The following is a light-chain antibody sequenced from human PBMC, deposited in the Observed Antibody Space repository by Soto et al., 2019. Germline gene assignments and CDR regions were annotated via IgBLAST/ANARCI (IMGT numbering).Light chain of an antibody. Sequence: QSVLTQPPSASGTPGQRVTISCSGSSSNIGTNTVSWYQQLPGTAPKLLIYTNNLRPSGVPDRFSGSKSGTSASLAISGLQSEDEADYYCAAWDDSLNGPVFGGGTKVTVL. CDR3: AAWDDSLNGPV. CDR1: SSNIGTNT. J-gene: IGLJ2*01. CDR2: TNN. V-gene: IGLV1-44*01.